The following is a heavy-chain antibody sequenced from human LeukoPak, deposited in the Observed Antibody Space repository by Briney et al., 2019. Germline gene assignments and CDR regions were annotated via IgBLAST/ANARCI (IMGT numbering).Heavy chain of an antibody. CDR3: ARDKVGATRPFDY. D-gene: IGHD1-26*01. V-gene: IGHV3-48*03. CDR2: ISSSGSTI. J-gene: IGHJ4*02. CDR1: GFTFSSYE. Sequence: GGSLRLSCAASGFTFSSYEMNWVRQAPGKGLEWVSYISSSGSTIYYADSVKGRFTISRDNAKNSLYPQMNSLRAEDTAVYYCARDKVGATRPFDYWGQGTLVTVSS.